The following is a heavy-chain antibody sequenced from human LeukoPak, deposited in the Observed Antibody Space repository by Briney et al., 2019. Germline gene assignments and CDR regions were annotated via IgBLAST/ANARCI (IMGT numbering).Heavy chain of an antibody. Sequence: PGGSLRLSCAASGFTFSSYAISWVRQAPRQGMEWVSAISISGGSTYYADSAKGRFTISSDNSKNTLYLQMNSLRAEATAVYYCAKGTTGQTRIDAFDIWGQGTMVTVSS. CDR3: AKGTTGQTRIDAFDI. J-gene: IGHJ3*02. CDR1: GFTFSSYA. D-gene: IGHD1-1*01. V-gene: IGHV3-23*01. CDR2: ISISGGST.